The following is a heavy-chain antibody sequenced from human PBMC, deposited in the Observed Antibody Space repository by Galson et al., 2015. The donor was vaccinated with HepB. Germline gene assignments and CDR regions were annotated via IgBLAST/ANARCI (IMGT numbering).Heavy chain of an antibody. CDR1: GFTFSSYA. CDR3: AKDVARHYYDSSGR. J-gene: IGHJ4*02. CDR2: ISGSGGST. Sequence: SLRLSCAASGFTFSSYAMSWVRQTPGKGLEWVSAISGSGGSTYYADSVKGRFTISRDNSKNTLYLQMNSLRAEDTAVYYCAKDVARHYYDSSGRWGQGTLVTVSS. V-gene: IGHV3-23*01. D-gene: IGHD3-22*01.